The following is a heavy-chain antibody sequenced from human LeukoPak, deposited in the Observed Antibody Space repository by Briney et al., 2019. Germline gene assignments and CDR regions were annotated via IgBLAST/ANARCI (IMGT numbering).Heavy chain of an antibody. D-gene: IGHD6-19*01. CDR3: ERDTAVAGPD. V-gene: IGHV3-21*01. J-gene: IGHJ4*02. Sequence: GGSLRLSCAASGFTFSSYSMNCCRQAPGKALECVSSISSSSSYIYYADSVKGRFPISSDNARHSLYLQMNRLRAEDTAVYYCERDTAVAGPDWGQGTLVTVSS. CDR1: GFTFSSYS. CDR2: ISSSSSYI.